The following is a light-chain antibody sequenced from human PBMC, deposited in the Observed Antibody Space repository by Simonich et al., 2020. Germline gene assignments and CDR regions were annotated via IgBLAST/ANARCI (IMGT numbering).Light chain of an antibody. Sequence: AIQLTQSPSSLSASVGDRVTITCRASQGISSALAWYQQKPGKAPKILIYDASSLESGVPSRFSGSGSGTDFTFTISSLQPEDIATYDCQQYDNLPFTFGPGTKVDIK. CDR3: QQYDNLPFT. CDR1: QGISSA. V-gene: IGKV1D-13*01. CDR2: DAS. J-gene: IGKJ3*01.